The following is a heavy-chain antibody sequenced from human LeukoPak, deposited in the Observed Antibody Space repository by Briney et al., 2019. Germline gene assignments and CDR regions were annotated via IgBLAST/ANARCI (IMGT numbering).Heavy chain of an antibody. CDR3: ARDLTYYYDSSGFSRYDAFDI. V-gene: IGHV1-2*02. D-gene: IGHD3-22*01. J-gene: IGHJ3*02. CDR1: GYTFTGYY. Sequence: ASVKVSCTASGYTFTGYYMHWVRRAPGQGREWMGWINPNSGGTNYAQKFQGRVTMTRDTSISTAYMELSRLRSDDTAVYYCARDLTYYYDSSGFSRYDAFDIWGQGTMVTVSS. CDR2: INPNSGGT.